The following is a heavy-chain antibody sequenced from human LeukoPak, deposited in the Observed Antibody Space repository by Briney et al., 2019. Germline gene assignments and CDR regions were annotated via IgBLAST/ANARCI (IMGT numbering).Heavy chain of an antibody. V-gene: IGHV4-39*07. J-gene: IGHJ6*04. CDR3: ARRQRIAAAAGATDV. CDR2: INHSGST. CDR1: GGSISSSSYY. D-gene: IGHD6-13*01. Sequence: PSETLSLTCTVSGGSISSSSYYWSWIRQPPGKGLEWIGEINHSGSTNYNPSLKSRVTISVDTSKNQFSLKLSSVTAADTAVYYCARRQRIAAAAGATDVWGKGTTVTISS.